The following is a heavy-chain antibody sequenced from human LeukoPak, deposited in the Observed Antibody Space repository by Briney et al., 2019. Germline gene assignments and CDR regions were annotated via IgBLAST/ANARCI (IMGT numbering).Heavy chain of an antibody. D-gene: IGHD1-1*01. CDR3: ARAGYNWNRARLLDY. Sequence: PETLSLTCAVYGGSFSGYYWSGVRQPPGKGVGWVGEINHSGSTNYNPSLKSQVTISVDTSKQQFSLKLSSVTAADTAVYYCARAGYNWNRARLLDYWGQGTLVTVSS. J-gene: IGHJ4*02. CDR2: INHSGST. V-gene: IGHV4-34*01. CDR1: GGSFSGYY.